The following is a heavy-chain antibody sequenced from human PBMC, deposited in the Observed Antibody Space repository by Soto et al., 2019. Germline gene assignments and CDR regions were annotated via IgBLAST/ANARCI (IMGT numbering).Heavy chain of an antibody. Sequence: ETLSLTCTVSGGSISSSSYYWGWIRQPPGKGLEWIGSIYYSGSTYYNPSLKSRVTISVDTSKNQFSLKLSSVTAADTAVYYCASGYCSGGSCYEVGFDYWGQGTLVTVSS. CDR2: IYYSGST. J-gene: IGHJ4*02. CDR1: GGSISSSSYY. CDR3: ASGYCSGGSCYEVGFDY. D-gene: IGHD2-15*01. V-gene: IGHV4-39*01.